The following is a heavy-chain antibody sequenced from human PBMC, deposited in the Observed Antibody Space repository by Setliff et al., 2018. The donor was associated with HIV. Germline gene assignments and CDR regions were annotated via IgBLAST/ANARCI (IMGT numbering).Heavy chain of an antibody. CDR1: GGSFRSQY. CDR3: ARTRGYSYGTLAGFDY. J-gene: IGHJ4*01. Sequence: SETLSLTCAVYGGSFRSQYWSWIRKPPGKGLEWIGYISYSGSTNYNPSLESRVAMSVDTSKQQFSLEVSSVTAADTAVYYCARTRGYSYGTLAGFDYWGRGSLVTVSS. D-gene: IGHD5-18*01. V-gene: IGHV4-59*11. CDR2: ISYSGST.